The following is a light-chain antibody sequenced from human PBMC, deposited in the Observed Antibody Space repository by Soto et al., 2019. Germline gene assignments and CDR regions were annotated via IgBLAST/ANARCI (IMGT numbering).Light chain of an antibody. V-gene: IGKV3-20*01. CDR3: QHYDGSPRT. CDR2: GVF. Sequence: ETVLTQSPGTVSLSPGERATLSCRTSQSVNSNYLAWYQQKPGQAPRLLIYGVFNRDTGIPDRFSGSGSGTDFTLTISDLEPEDSAVYYCQHYDGSPRTFGQGTKLEIK. J-gene: IGKJ2*01. CDR1: QSVNSNY.